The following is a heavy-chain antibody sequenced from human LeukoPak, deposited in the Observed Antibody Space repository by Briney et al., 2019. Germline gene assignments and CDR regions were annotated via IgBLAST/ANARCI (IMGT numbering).Heavy chain of an antibody. D-gene: IGHD3-16*01. CDR3: ARYWDYDYVWGSYRGPLDY. J-gene: IGHJ4*02. V-gene: IGHV4-38-2*01. CDR2: IYHSGST. CDR1: GYSISSGYY. Sequence: PSETLSLTCAVSGYSISSGYYWGWIRQPPGKGLEWIGSIYHSGSTYYNPSLKSRVTTSVDTSKNQFSLKLSSVTAADTAAYYCARYWDYDYVWGSYRGPLDYWGQGTLVTVSS.